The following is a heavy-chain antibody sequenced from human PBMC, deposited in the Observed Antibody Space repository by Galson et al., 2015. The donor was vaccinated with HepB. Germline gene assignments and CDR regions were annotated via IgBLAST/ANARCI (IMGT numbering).Heavy chain of an antibody. D-gene: IGHD2-2*02. CDR1: GDSVSSNSAA. CDR3: ARDPRYQLLYRYAVNWFDP. CDR2: TYYRSKWYN. V-gene: IGHV6-1*01. J-gene: IGHJ5*02. Sequence: CAISGDSVSSNSAAWNWIRQSPSRGLEWLGRTYYRSKWYNDYAVSVKSRITINPDTSKNQFSLQLNSVTPEDTAVYYCARDPRYQLLYRYAVNWFDPWGQGTLVTVSS.